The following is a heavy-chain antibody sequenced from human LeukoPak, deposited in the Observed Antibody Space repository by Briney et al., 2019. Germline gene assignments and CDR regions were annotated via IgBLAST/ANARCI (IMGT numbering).Heavy chain of an antibody. J-gene: IGHJ3*02. V-gene: IGHV4-59*12. CDR3: AREGDFWSGYSGFDI. Sequence: SETLSLTCTVSGASISSYYWSWIRQPPGEGLEWIGYIYYSGSTNYNPSLKSRVTISVDTSKNQFYLRLTSVTAADTAVYYCAREGDFWSGYSGFDIWGQGTMVTVSS. D-gene: IGHD3-3*01. CDR2: IYYSGST. CDR1: GASISSYY.